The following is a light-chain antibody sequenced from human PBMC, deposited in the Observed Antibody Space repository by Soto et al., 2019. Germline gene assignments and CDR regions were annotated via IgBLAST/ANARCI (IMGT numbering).Light chain of an antibody. J-gene: IGKJ4*01. Sequence: EIVLTQSPGTLSLSPGERATLSCRASQSVSSSYLAWYQQKPGQAPRLLIYGASSRATGIPDRFSGSGSGKDFTLTISRLEPEDFGVYYCQQYDSAPLTFGGGTKVEIK. V-gene: IGKV3-20*01. CDR2: GAS. CDR1: QSVSSSY. CDR3: QQYDSAPLT.